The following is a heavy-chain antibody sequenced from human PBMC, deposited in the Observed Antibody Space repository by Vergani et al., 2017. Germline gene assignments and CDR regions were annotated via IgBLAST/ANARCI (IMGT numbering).Heavy chain of an antibody. J-gene: IGHJ5*02. Sequence: QVQLVQSGAEVKKPGASVKVSCKASGYTFTSYYMHWVRQAPGQGLEGMGIINPSGGSTSYAQKFQGRVTMTRDTSTSTVYMELSSLRSEDTAEYYCAGDGAQLLAYCGDDCLNWFDPWGQGTLVTVSS. D-gene: IGHD2-21*02. CDR2: INPSGGST. CDR3: AGDGAQLLAYCGDDCLNWFDP. CDR1: GYTFTSYY. V-gene: IGHV1-46*01.